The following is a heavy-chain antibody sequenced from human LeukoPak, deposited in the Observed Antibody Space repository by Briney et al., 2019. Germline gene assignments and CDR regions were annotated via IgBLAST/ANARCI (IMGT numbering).Heavy chain of an antibody. J-gene: IGHJ4*02. Sequence: ASVKVSCKASGYTFTSYYMHWVRQAPGQGLEWMGWINPNSGGTNYAQKFQGRVTMTRDTSISTAYMELSRLRSDDTAVYYCARRFGELLPIDYWGQGTLVTVSS. CDR3: ARRFGELLPIDY. CDR1: GYTFTSYY. CDR2: INPNSGGT. V-gene: IGHV1-2*02. D-gene: IGHD3-10*01.